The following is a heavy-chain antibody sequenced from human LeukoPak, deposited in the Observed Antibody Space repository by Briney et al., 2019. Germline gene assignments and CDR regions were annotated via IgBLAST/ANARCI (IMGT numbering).Heavy chain of an antibody. D-gene: IGHD4-23*01. Sequence: PGGSLRLSCTASGFTFGDYAMSWVRQAPGKGLEWVGFIRSKAYGGTTEYAASVKGRFTISRDDSKSIAYLQMNSLKTEDTAVYYCTRYYGGKWRGHFDYWGQGTLVTVSS. J-gene: IGHJ4*02. CDR2: IRSKAYGGTT. CDR3: TRYYGGKWRGHFDY. CDR1: GFTFGDYA. V-gene: IGHV3-49*04.